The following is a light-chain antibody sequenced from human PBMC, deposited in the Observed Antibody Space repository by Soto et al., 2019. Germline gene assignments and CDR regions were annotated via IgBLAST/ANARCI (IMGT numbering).Light chain of an antibody. J-gene: IGLJ2*01. V-gene: IGLV2-14*01. CDR3: SSYTFSTAHVV. CDR1: SSDVGGYNY. CDR2: DVS. Sequence: QSALTQPASVSGSPGQSITISCTGTSSDVGGYNYVSWYQQHPGKAPKLMIYDVSNRPSGVSNRFSGSKSGNTASLTISGLQAEDEADYYCSSYTFSTAHVVFGGGTKL.